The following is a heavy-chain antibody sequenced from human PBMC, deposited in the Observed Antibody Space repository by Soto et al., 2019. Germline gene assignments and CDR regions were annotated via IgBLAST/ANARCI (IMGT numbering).Heavy chain of an antibody. D-gene: IGHD3-16*01. CDR3: ARGETYLGV. J-gene: IGHJ6*03. V-gene: IGHV1-69*01. CDR1: RDTFNKYA. CDR2: IIPIFSSR. Sequence: QVQLVQSGAEVKKPGSSVKVSCKTSRDTFNKYAFNWVRQAPGQGLEWMGWIIPIFSSRNYAEKFQGRVTITADDSTSTAYRELRSLRFEDTAAYYCARGETYLGVWGKGTTVTVSS.